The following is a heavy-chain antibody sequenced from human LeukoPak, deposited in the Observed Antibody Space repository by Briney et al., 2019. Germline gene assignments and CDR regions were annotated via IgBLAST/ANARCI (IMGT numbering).Heavy chain of an antibody. D-gene: IGHD3-3*01. CDR1: GFTFSSYA. J-gene: IGHJ3*02. V-gene: IGHV3-23*01. CDR3: AKDVGYDFWSGYDAFDI. CDR2: IGGSGGST. Sequence: PGGSLRLSCAASGFTFSSYAMSWVRQAPGKGLEWVSAIGGSGGSTYYADSVKGRFTISRDNSKNTLYLQMNSLRAEDTAVYYCAKDVGYDFWSGYDAFDIWGQGTMVTVSS.